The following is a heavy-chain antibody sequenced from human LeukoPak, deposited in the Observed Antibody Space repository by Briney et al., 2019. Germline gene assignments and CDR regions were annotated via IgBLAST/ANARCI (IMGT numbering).Heavy chain of an antibody. CDR1: GFTFSSYS. J-gene: IGHJ4*02. CDR2: ISSSSSYI. Sequence: GGSLRLSCAASGFTFSSYSMNWVRQAPGKGLEWVSSISSSSSYIYYADSVQGRFTISRDNAKHSLYLQMNSLRAEDTAVYYCARGSSGSYHTPIGYWGQGTLVTVSS. D-gene: IGHD3-10*01. V-gene: IGHV3-21*01. CDR3: ARGSSGSYHTPIGY.